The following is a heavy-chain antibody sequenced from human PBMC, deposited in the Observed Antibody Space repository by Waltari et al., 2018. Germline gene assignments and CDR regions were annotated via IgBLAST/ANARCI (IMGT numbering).Heavy chain of an antibody. Sequence: QVQLQESGPGLVEPSQTLSLACSVPGDSIHRGTYCWSWVRQPAGRGLGWLGRIFASGSTDYNPSLKSRVTISVDTSKSQVSLNLTSLTAADSAVYYCARTLEKTYGGWYFDSWGQGTRVTVSS. D-gene: IGHD3-10*01. CDR2: IFASGST. CDR1: GDSIHRGTYC. J-gene: IGHJ4*02. CDR3: ARTLEKTYGGWYFDS. V-gene: IGHV4-61*02.